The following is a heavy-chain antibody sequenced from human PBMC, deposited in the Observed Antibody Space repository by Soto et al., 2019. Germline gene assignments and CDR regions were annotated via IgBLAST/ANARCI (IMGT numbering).Heavy chain of an antibody. CDR3: SRGTRV. CDR2: VSYTGNT. Sequence: QVQLQESGPGLMQPSQTLSLTCTVSGGSIGSGGYWWSWLRQHPGRGLEWIGFVSYTGNTQYNPSLKRRVNITVDTSTKQFSLKLRSVPAADTAVYYCSRGTRVWGQGTLVTVAS. CDR1: GGSIGSGGYW. D-gene: IGHD2-2*01. V-gene: IGHV4-31*03. J-gene: IGHJ4*02.